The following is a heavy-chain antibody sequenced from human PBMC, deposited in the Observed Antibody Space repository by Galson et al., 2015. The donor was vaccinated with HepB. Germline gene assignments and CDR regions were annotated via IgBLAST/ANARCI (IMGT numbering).Heavy chain of an antibody. V-gene: IGHV1-69-2*01. CDR2: VDPDDGET. Sequence: VKVSCKVSGYTFTDYYMHWVQQAPGKGLEWMGLVDPDDGETIYAERFQGRVTITADTSTDTAYMELNSLTSEDTAIYYCTTLFIGGRVDVWGKGTTVTVSS. D-gene: IGHD3-10*01. CDR3: TTLFIGGRVDV. J-gene: IGHJ6*04. CDR1: GYTFTDYY.